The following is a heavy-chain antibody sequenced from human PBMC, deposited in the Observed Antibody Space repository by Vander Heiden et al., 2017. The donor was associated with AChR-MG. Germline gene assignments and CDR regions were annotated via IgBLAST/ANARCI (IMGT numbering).Heavy chain of an antibody. D-gene: IGHD5-12*01. CDR2: INSDGSIT. J-gene: IGHJ4*02. CDR3: ARCRDGYNCFDY. V-gene: IGHV3-74*01. Sequence: EVPLLEPGPGLVQPGAPLGLSWAASGRPCSVYWRHWVRQATGKGLVWVSRINSDGSITSYADSVKGRFTITRDNAKTTLYLQMNSLRAEDTAVYYCARCRDGYNCFDYWGQGTLVTVSS. CDR1: GRPCSVYW.